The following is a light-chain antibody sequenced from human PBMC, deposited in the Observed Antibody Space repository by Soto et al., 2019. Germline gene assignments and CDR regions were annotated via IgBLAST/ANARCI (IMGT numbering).Light chain of an antibody. CDR3: LQYYNWPPYT. CDR1: QSVSSN. CDR2: GAS. V-gene: IGKV3-15*01. J-gene: IGKJ2*01. Sequence: EIVMTQSPATLSVSPGERVTLSCRASQSVSSNLAWYQQKPGQAPRLLIYGASTRATGIPARFSGSGSGTEFTLTISSLQSEDFAVYYCLQYYNWPPYTFGQGTQLEIK.